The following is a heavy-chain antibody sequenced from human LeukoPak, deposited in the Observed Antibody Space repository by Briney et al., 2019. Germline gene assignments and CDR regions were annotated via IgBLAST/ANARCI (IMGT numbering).Heavy chain of an antibody. CDR3: ARHDYYGSGSYYNPSYYYYYMDV. CDR2: MNPNSGNR. V-gene: IGHV1-8*01. D-gene: IGHD3-10*01. J-gene: IGHJ6*03. Sequence: ASVKVSCKASGYTFTSYDTNWVRQATGQGLEWMGWMNPNSGNRGYAQKFQGRVTMTRNTSISTAYMELSSLRSEDTAVYYCARHDYYGSGSYYNPSYYYYYMDVWGKGTTVTISS. CDR1: GYTFTSYD.